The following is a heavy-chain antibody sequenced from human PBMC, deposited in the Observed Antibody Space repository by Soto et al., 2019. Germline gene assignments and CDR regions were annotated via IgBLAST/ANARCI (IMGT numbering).Heavy chain of an antibody. Sequence: SVKVSCKASGGTFSSYAISWVRQAPGQGLEWMGGIIPIFGTANYAQKFQGRVTITADESTSTAYMELSSLRSEDTAVYYCARDGPWGFGEILGYWGQGTLVTVSS. CDR1: GGTFSSYA. CDR3: ARDGPWGFGEILGY. D-gene: IGHD3-10*01. CDR2: IIPIFGTA. J-gene: IGHJ4*02. V-gene: IGHV1-69*13.